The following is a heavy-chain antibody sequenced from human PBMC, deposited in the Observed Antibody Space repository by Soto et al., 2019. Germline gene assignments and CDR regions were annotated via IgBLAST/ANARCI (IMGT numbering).Heavy chain of an antibody. CDR1: GFAFSSYA. CDR3: ARQGLRGSWYSAPNYYYYMDV. D-gene: IGHD2-15*01. CDR2: ISGSGGST. V-gene: IGHV3-23*01. Sequence: EVQLLESGGGLVQPGGSLRLSCAASGFAFSSYAMSWVRQAPGKGLEWVSAISGSGGSTYYADSVKGRFTISRDNSKNTLYLQMNSLRAEDTAVYYCARQGLRGSWYSAPNYYYYMDVWGKGTTVTVSS. J-gene: IGHJ6*03.